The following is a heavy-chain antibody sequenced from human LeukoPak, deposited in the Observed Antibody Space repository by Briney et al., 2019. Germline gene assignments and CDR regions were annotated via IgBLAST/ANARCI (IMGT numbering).Heavy chain of an antibody. CDR3: ARVSTVTANFDY. D-gene: IGHD2-21*02. CDR1: GFTFSGHA. V-gene: IGHV3-23*05. Sequence: GGSLRLSCGASGFTFSGHAMNWVRQPHGKGLQWVSGIDGSGSLTFYADFVKGRFTISRDNSENRLYLQMNSLRAEDTALYYCARVSTVTANFDYWGQGSLVTVSS. J-gene: IGHJ4*02. CDR2: IDGSGSLT.